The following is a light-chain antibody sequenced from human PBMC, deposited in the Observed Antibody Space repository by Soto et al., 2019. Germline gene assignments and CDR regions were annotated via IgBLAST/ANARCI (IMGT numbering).Light chain of an antibody. J-gene: IGKJ4*01. CDR2: GAS. CDR1: QSVSSN. V-gene: IGKV3-15*01. CDR3: QQYKSWPLT. Sequence: EIVMMQSPATLSVSPGERATLSCRASQSVSSNLAWYQQKPGQAPRLLIYGASNRATGIPARFSGSGSGTEFTLTISSLQSEDFAVYYCQQYKSWPLTFGGGTKVEIK.